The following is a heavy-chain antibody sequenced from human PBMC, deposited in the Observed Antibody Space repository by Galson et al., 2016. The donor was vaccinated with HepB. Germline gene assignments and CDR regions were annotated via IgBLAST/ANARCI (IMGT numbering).Heavy chain of an antibody. CDR3: AREGPRGMTTGDY. Sequence: SLRLSCAASGFTFSLYGMHWVRQAPGKGLEWMAVIWHDGSEQHYADSVKGRFTISRENSKNTVYLQINSLRAEDTAVYYCAREGPRGMTTGDYWGQGTTVIVSS. CDR2: IWHDGSEQ. V-gene: IGHV3-33*01. D-gene: IGHD4-11*01. J-gene: IGHJ6*02. CDR1: GFTFSLYG.